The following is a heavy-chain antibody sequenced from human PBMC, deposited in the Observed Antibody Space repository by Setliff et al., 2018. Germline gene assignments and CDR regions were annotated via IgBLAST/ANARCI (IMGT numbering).Heavy chain of an antibody. CDR2: IYAGEAT. V-gene: IGHV4-4*07. J-gene: IGHJ4*02. CDR3: ARAIVVVPPNALKVYFDH. CDR1: GDSISNY. D-gene: IGHD2-2*01. Sequence: PSETLSLTCTVSGDSISNYCWIRQTAGKGLEWIGSIYAGEATYYNPSLESRVVISVDSSKKRFSLKVSSVTAADTAVYYCARAIVVVPPNALKVYFDHWGPGVQVTVSS.